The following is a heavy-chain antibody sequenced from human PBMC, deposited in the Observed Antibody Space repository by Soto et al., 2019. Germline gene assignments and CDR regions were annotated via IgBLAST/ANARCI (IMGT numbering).Heavy chain of an antibody. CDR1: GYTFTSYY. V-gene: IGHV1-46*01. J-gene: IGHJ5*02. CDR2: INPSGGST. Sequence: ASVKVSCKASGYTFTSYYMHWVRQAPGQGLEWMGIINPSGGSTSYAQKFQGRVTMTRDTSTSTVYMELSSLRSEDTAVYYCATDGSLHYGILTGPGVRFDPWGQGTLVTVSS. CDR3: ATDGSLHYGILTGPGVRFDP. D-gene: IGHD3-9*01.